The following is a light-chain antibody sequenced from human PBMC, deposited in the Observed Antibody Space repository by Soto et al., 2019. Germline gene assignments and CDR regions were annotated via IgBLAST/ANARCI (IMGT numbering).Light chain of an antibody. CDR2: KAS. CDR1: QSISSW. J-gene: IGKJ1*01. V-gene: IGKV1-5*03. CDR3: LQDYSYPWT. Sequence: PSTLSASVGARVTITCRASQSISSWLAWYQQKPGKAPKLLIYKASSLESWVPSRFSGSRSGTEFTLTISSLQPDDFATYYCLQDYSYPWTFGQGTKVDIK.